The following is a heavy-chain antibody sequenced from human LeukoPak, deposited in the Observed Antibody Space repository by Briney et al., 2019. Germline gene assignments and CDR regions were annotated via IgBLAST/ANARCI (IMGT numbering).Heavy chain of an antibody. V-gene: IGHV1-8*03. CDR2: MNPNSGNT. CDR3: ARGAGYGSGSYYYYMDV. Sequence: ASVKVSCKASGYTFTSYDINWVRQATGQGLEWMGWMNPNSGNTGYAQKFQGRVTITRNTSISTAYMELSSLRSEDTAVYYCARGAGYGSGSYYYYMDVWGKGTTVTVSS. J-gene: IGHJ6*03. D-gene: IGHD3-10*01. CDR1: GYTFTSYD.